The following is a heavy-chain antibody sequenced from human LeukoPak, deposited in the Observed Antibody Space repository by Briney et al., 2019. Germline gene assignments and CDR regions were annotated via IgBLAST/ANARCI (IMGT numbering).Heavy chain of an antibody. CDR3: ARETAAAGEGY. CDR1: GYTFAGCY. Sequence: ASVKVSCKASGYTFAGCYMHWVRQAPGRGLEWMGRINPNSGGTNYAQKFQGRVTMTRDTSISTAYMELSRLRSDDTAVYYCARETAAAGEGYWGQGTLVTVSS. CDR2: INPNSGGT. J-gene: IGHJ4*02. D-gene: IGHD6-13*01. V-gene: IGHV1-2*06.